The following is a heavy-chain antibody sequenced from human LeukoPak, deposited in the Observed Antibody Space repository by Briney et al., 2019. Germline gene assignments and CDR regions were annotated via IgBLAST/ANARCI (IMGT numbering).Heavy chain of an antibody. D-gene: IGHD6-19*01. Sequence: PGGSLRLSCAASGFTFSSYWMSWVRQAPGKGLEWVANIKQDGSEKYYVDSVKGRFTISRDNAKNSLYLQMNSLRAEDTAVYYCARDGDSSGWYFGYWGQGTLVTVSS. V-gene: IGHV3-7*01. CDR2: IKQDGSEK. CDR3: ARDGDSSGWYFGY. CDR1: GFTFSSYW. J-gene: IGHJ4*02.